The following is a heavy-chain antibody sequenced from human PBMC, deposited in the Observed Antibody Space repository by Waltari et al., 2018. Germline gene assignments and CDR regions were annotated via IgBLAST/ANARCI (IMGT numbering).Heavy chain of an antibody. CDR3: ARDRLGIVGAINAFDI. CDR1: GFTFSSYS. CDR2: ISSSSSYI. D-gene: IGHD1-26*01. J-gene: IGHJ3*02. V-gene: IGHV3-21*01. Sequence: EVQLVESGGGLVKPGGSLRLSCAASGFTFSSYSMNWVRQAPGKGLEWVSSISSSSSYIYYADSVKGRFTISRDNAKNSLYLQMNSLRAEDTAVYYCARDRLGIVGAINAFDIWGQGTMVTVSS.